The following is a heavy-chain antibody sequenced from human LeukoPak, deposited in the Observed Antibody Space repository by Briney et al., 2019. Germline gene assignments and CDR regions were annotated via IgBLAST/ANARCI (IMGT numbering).Heavy chain of an antibody. CDR1: GYTFNSYE. Sequence: ASVEVSCMASGYTFNSYEINWVRQATGQRLEWMGWMNPDSGDTGYAQKFQGRVTMTRDTSISTAYMELSGLSSEDTAVYYCARPPGYCTTTRTHIGSCYYWYSDLWGRGTLVTVSS. V-gene: IGHV1-8*01. CDR3: ARPPGYCTTTRTHIGSCYYWYSDL. J-gene: IGHJ2*01. D-gene: IGHD2-8*01. CDR2: MNPDSGDT.